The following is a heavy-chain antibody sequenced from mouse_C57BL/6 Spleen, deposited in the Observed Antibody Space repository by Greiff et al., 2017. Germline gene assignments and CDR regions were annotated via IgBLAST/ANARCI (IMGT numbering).Heavy chain of an antibody. CDR1: GYAFSSSW. Sequence: QVQLQQSGPELVKPGASVTISCKASGYAFSSSWMNWVKQRPGKGLEWIGRIYPGDGDTNYNGKFKGKATLTADKSSSTAYMQLSSLTSEDSAVYFCARGGGYFDYWGQGTTLTVSS. CDR2: IYPGDGDT. CDR3: ARGGGYFDY. J-gene: IGHJ2*01. V-gene: IGHV1-82*01.